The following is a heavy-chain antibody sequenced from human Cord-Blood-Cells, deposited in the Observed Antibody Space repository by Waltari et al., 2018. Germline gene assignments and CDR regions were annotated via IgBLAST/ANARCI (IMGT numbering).Heavy chain of an antibody. D-gene: IGHD3-3*01. J-gene: IGHJ4*02. Sequence: EVQLVESGGGLVQPGGSLRLSCAASGFNFSSYSMNWVRQAPGKGLEWVSYISSSSTIYYADSVKGRFTISRDNAKNSLYLQMNSLRDEDTAVDYCARARTGVFGVVIDYWGQGTLVTVSS. CDR3: ARARTGVFGVVIDY. V-gene: IGHV3-48*02. CDR2: ISSSSTI. CDR1: GFNFSSYS.